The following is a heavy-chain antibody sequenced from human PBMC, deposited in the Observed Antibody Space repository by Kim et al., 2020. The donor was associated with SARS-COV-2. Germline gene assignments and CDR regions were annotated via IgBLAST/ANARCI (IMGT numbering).Heavy chain of an antibody. J-gene: IGHJ4*02. V-gene: IGHV1-46*01. D-gene: IGHD6-19*01. Sequence: AQKFQGRGTMTRDTSTSTVYMELSSLRSEDTAVYYCARGGIAVAGTGWDYWGQGTLVTVSS. CDR3: ARGGIAVAGTGWDY.